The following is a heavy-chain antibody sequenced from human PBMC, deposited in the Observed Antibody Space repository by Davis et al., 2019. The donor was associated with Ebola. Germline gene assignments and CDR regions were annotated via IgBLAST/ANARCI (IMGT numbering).Heavy chain of an antibody. Sequence: SETLSLTCAVSGGSFSGYYWSWIRQPPGKGLEWIGEINHSGSTNYNPSLKSRVTISVDTSKNQFSLKLSSVTAADTAVYYCARARAYNWFDPWGQGTLVTVSS. J-gene: IGHJ5*02. CDR1: GGSFSGYY. V-gene: IGHV4-34*01. CDR3: ARARAYNWFDP. CDR2: INHSGST.